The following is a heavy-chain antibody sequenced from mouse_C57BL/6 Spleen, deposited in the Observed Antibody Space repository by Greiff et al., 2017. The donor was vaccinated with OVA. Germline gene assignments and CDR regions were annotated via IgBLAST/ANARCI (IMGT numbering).Heavy chain of an antibody. D-gene: IGHD1-1*01. Sequence: QVQLQESGAELVRPGASVTLSCKASGYTFTDYEMHWVKQTPVHGLEWIGAIDPETGGTAYNQKFKGKAILTADKSSSTAYMELRSLTSEDSAVYYCTHYGSSYWGQGTTLTVSS. CDR3: THYGSSY. V-gene: IGHV1-15*01. CDR2: IDPETGGT. CDR1: GYTFTDYE. J-gene: IGHJ2*01.